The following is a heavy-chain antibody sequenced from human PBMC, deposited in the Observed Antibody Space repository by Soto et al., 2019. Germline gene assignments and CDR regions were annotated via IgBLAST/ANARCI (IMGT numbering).Heavy chain of an antibody. D-gene: IGHD2-15*01. Sequence: GGSLRLSCVASGFTFNSYAMTWVRLAAGKGLEWVSAISGSGGSTYYAGSVKGRFTISRDNSKNTLYLQMNSLRAEDTAVYYCAKDRGCSGGSCYFPSPIDYWGQGTLVTVSS. V-gene: IGHV3-23*01. CDR1: GFTFNSYA. CDR3: AKDRGCSGGSCYFPSPIDY. J-gene: IGHJ4*02. CDR2: ISGSGGST.